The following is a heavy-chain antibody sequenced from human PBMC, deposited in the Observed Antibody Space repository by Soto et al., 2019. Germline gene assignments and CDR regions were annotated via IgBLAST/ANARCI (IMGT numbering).Heavy chain of an antibody. CDR1: GFTFSDYW. Sequence: GGSLRLSCAASGFTFSDYWMHWVRQVPGKGLVWVSRISGDGSSTSYADSVKGRFTISRDNAKNTLYVQMNSLRAEDTAVYYCARGIGYSAQDYWGQGTPVTVSS. CDR3: ARGIGYSAQDY. V-gene: IGHV3-74*01. J-gene: IGHJ4*02. CDR2: ISGDGSST. D-gene: IGHD1-1*01.